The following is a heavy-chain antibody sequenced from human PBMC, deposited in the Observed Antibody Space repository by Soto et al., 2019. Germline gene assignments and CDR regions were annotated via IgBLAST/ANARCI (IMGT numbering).Heavy chain of an antibody. CDR2: IYYSGST. CDR3: AIGGYCSGGSSYSAFDI. V-gene: IGHV4-39*01. Sequence: QLQLQESGPGLVKPSETLSLTCTVSGGSISSSSYYWGWIRQPPGKGLEWIGSIYYSGSTYYNPSLKSRVTISVDTSKNQFSLKLSSLTAADTAVYYCAIGGYCSGGSSYSAFDIWGQGTMVTVSS. CDR1: GGSISSSSYY. J-gene: IGHJ3*02. D-gene: IGHD2-15*01.